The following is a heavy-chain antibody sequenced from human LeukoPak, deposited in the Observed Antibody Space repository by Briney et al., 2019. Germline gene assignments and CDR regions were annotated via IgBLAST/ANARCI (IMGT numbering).Heavy chain of an antibody. D-gene: IGHD3-10*01. Sequence: PGGSLRLSCAASGFTFSNAWMSWVRQAPGKGLEWVGRIKSKTDGGTTDYAAPVEGRFTISRDDSKNTLYLQMNSLKTEDTAVYYCTTDTLLWFGGTDYWGQGTLVTVSS. J-gene: IGHJ4*02. CDR3: TTDTLLWFGGTDY. CDR2: IKSKTDGGTT. V-gene: IGHV3-15*01. CDR1: GFTFSNAW.